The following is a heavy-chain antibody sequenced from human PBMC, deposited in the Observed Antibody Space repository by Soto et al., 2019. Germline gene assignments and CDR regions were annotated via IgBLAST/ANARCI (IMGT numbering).Heavy chain of an antibody. CDR1: GGSISSYY. CDR3: ARGRTWFDP. Sequence: PSETLSLTCSVSGGSISSYYWSWIRQPPGKGLEWIGYIYYSGSTNYNPSLKSRVTISVDTSKNQFSLKLSSVTAADKAVYYCARGRTWFDPWGQGTLVTVSS. CDR2: IYYSGST. V-gene: IGHV4-59*01. J-gene: IGHJ5*02.